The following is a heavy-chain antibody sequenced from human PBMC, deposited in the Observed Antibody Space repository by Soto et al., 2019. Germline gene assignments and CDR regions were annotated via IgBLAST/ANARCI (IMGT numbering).Heavy chain of an antibody. Sequence: ASETLSLTCGVSGGTISSGDYSWSWIRQPPGKGLEWIGYLYHSVSTYYNPSLKSRVTISIDRSRKQFSLKLTSVTAADTAVYYCARTSYDILTGRLDAFDIWGQGTMVTVS. CDR3: ARTSYDILTGRLDAFDI. CDR2: LYHSVST. J-gene: IGHJ3*02. D-gene: IGHD3-9*01. V-gene: IGHV4-30-2*01. CDR1: GGTISSGDYS.